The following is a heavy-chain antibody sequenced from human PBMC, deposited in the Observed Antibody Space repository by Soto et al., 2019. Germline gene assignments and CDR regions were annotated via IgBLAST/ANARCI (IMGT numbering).Heavy chain of an antibody. CDR3: ARGGNEHIAY. CDR1: GFTVSSNY. V-gene: IGHV3-66*01. D-gene: IGHD1-1*01. CDR2: IYSGGGT. Sequence: EVQLVESGGGLVQPGGSLGLSCAASGFTVSSNYMTWVRQAPGKGLEWVSVIYSGGGTSYADSVKGRFTISRDTAKNTVYLKMNSLRADDTAVYYCARGGNEHIAYWGQGTLVTVSS. J-gene: IGHJ4*02.